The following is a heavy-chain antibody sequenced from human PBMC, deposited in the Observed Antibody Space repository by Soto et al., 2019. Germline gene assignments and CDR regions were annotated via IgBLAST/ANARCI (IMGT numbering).Heavy chain of an antibody. Sequence: ASVKVSCKASGYTFTSYAMRWVRQAPGQRLEWMGWINAGNGNTKYSQKFQGRVTITRDTSASTAYMELSSLRSEDTAVYYCARIKLLWFGELPEAPFDYWGQGTLVTVSS. CDR1: GYTFTSYA. CDR2: INAGNGNT. CDR3: ARIKLLWFGELPEAPFDY. J-gene: IGHJ4*02. D-gene: IGHD3-10*01. V-gene: IGHV1-3*01.